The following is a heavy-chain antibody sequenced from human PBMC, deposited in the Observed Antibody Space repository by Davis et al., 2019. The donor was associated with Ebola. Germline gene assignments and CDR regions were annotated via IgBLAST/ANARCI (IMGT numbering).Heavy chain of an antibody. V-gene: IGHV1-46*01. CDR1: GYTFTSYY. CDR3: ARDLDMVRAPHPSFYYGMDG. J-gene: IGHJ6*02. CDR2: INPSGGST. Sequence: ASVKVSCKASGYTFTSYYMHWVRQAPGQGLEWMGIINPSGGSTSYAQKFQGRVTMTRDTSTSTVYMELSSLRSEDTAVYYCARDLDMVRAPHPSFYYGMDGWGQGTTVTVSS. D-gene: IGHD3-10*01.